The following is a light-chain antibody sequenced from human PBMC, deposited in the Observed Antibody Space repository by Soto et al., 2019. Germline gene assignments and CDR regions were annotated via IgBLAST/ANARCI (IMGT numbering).Light chain of an antibody. CDR3: SLYTTSSNYV. CDR2: EVS. V-gene: IGLV2-14*01. J-gene: IGLJ1*01. Sequence: QSALTQPASVSGSPGQSITISCTGTSSDVGSYNFVSWYQQLPGKAPKLMIYEVSNRPAGVSNRFSGSKSGNTASLTISGLKAEDEADYYCSLYTTSSNYVFGSGTKVTVL. CDR1: SSDVGSYNF.